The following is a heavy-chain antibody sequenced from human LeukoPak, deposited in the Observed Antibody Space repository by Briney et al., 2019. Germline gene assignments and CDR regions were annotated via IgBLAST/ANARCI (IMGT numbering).Heavy chain of an antibody. CDR1: GYTFTTYG. D-gene: IGHD3-16*01. Sequence: ASVKVSCKASGYTFTTYGVIWVRQAPGRGLEWMGWISTYNGNTNYAQKLQGRVTMTTDTSTSTAYLEVRSLRSDDTAVYYCARDNNGLYYFDYWGQGTLVTVSS. CDR3: ARDNNGLYYFDY. J-gene: IGHJ4*02. V-gene: IGHV1-18*01. CDR2: ISTYNGNT.